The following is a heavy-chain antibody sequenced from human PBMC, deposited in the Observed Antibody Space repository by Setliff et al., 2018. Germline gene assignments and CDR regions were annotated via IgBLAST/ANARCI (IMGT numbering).Heavy chain of an antibody. J-gene: IGHJ3*02. CDR1: GYTFISYD. CDR2: IGAYNGNT. V-gene: IGHV1-18*01. CDR3: ARGEAGYYESFDI. Sequence: ASVKVSCKASGYTFISYDINWVRQAPGQGREWMGWIGAYNGNTKYAQKFQGRVTLTTETSANTAYMELRSLRSDYTAVYYCARGEAGYYESFDIWGQGTMVTVSS. D-gene: IGHD3-9*01.